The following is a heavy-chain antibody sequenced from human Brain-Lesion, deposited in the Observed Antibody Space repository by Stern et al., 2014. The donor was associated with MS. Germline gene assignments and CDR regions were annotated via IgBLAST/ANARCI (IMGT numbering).Heavy chain of an antibody. CDR1: GYIFTGYY. D-gene: IGHD3-3*01. J-gene: IGHJ6*02. V-gene: IGHV1-2*02. Sequence: VQLVESGAEVKKPGASVKVSCKPSGYIFTGYYIHWVRKAPGQGLEWMAWINPNTGGTKYAQKLQGRVTMSRDTSISTAYVELSSLTSDDTAVYYCARDQRGITIFGVVTDYYYLGMDVWGQGTTVTVSS. CDR3: ARDQRGITIFGVVTDYYYLGMDV. CDR2: INPNTGGT.